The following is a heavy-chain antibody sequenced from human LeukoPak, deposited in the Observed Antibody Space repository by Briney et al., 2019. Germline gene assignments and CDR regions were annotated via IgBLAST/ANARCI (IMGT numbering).Heavy chain of an antibody. CDR1: GDSVSDKNGA. J-gene: IGHJ4*02. V-gene: IGHV6-1*01. D-gene: IGHD6-19*01. Sequence: SQTLSLTCAISGDSVSDKNGAWNWVRQSPSRGLEWLGRTYYRSKWYYDYAPSFNGRITINPDASNNQFSLLLSSVTPDHTAVYYCARDLGNTGWYTFDYWGQGTLVTVSS. CDR2: TYYRSKWYY. CDR3: ARDLGNTGWYTFDY.